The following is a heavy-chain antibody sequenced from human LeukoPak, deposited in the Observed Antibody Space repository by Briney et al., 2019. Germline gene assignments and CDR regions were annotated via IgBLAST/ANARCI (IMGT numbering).Heavy chain of an antibody. CDR3: ARDQEGFDY. V-gene: IGHV1-46*01. CDR1: GYTFTSNY. J-gene: IGHJ4*02. CDR2: IYPRDGST. Sequence: GASVKVSCKASGYTFTSNYIHWVRQAPGQGHEWMGMIYPRDGSTSYAQKFHGRVTVTRDTSTSTVHMELSGLRSEDTAVYYCARDQEGFDYWGQGTLVTVSS.